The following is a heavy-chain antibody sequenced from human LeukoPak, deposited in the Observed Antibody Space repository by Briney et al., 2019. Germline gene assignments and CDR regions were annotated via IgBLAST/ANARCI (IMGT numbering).Heavy chain of an antibody. D-gene: IGHD3-3*01. Sequence: PGGSLRLSCAASGFTFSSYAMSWVRQAPGKGLEWVSAISGSGLSTYYSDSVKGRFTISRDNSKNTLYLQMNSLRAEDTAVYYCAKSRAEWLFAPGDYFDYWGQGTLVTVSS. J-gene: IGHJ4*02. CDR3: AKSRAEWLFAPGDYFDY. V-gene: IGHV3-23*01. CDR2: ISGSGLST. CDR1: GFTFSSYA.